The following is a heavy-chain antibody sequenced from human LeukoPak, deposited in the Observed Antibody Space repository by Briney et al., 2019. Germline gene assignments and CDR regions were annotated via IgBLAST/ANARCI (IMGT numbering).Heavy chain of an antibody. CDR2: INPNSGGT. Sequence: ASVKVSCKASGYTFTGYYMHWVRQAPGQGLEWMGRINPNSGGTNYAQKFQGRVTMTRDTSISTAYMELSRLRSDDTAVYYCARDRDFWSGYPTGPLGYWGQGTLVTVSS. CDR1: GYTFTGYY. V-gene: IGHV1-2*06. J-gene: IGHJ4*02. CDR3: ARDRDFWSGYPTGPLGY. D-gene: IGHD3-3*01.